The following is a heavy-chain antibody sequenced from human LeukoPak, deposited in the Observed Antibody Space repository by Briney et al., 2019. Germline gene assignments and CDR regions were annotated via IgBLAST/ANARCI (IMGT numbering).Heavy chain of an antibody. D-gene: IGHD3-10*01. CDR1: GGSISSHY. Sequence: SETLSLTCTVSGGSISSHYWSWIRQPPGKGLEWIGYIYYSGSTNYNPSLKSRVTISVDTSKNQFSLKLSSVTAADTAVYYCARLYYGSGNAFDYWGQGTLVTV. V-gene: IGHV4-59*11. CDR2: IYYSGST. J-gene: IGHJ4*02. CDR3: ARLYYGSGNAFDY.